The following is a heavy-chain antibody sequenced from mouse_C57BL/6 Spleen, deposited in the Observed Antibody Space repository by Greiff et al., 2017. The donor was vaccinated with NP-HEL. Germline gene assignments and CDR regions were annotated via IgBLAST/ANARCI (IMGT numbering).Heavy chain of an antibody. J-gene: IGHJ4*01. Sequence: QVQLQQPGAELVMPGASVKLSCKASGYTFTSYWMHWVKQRPGQGLEWIGEIDPSDSYTNYNQKFKGKSTLTVDKSSSTAYMQLSSLTSEDSAVYYCARTNYGLSLGGDYWGQGTSVTVSS. CDR3: ARTNYGLSLGGDY. D-gene: IGHD1-1*02. V-gene: IGHV1-69*01. CDR1: GYTFTSYW. CDR2: IDPSDSYT.